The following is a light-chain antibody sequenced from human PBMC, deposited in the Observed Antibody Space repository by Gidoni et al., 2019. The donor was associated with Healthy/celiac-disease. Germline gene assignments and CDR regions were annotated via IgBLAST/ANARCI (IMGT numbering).Light chain of an antibody. Sequence: EIVLPHSPSTLSLSPGARATLSCRASQCVSSVVAWYQQKPGQAPRLLIYDASNRATGIPARFRGSGSGTDFTLTISSLEPEDFAVYYCQQRSNWPRGTFGGGTKVEIK. J-gene: IGKJ4*01. CDR3: QQRSNWPRGT. CDR1: QCVSSV. CDR2: DAS. V-gene: IGKV3-11*01.